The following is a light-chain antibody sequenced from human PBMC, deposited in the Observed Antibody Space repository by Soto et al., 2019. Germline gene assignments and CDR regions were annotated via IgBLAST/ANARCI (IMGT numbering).Light chain of an antibody. CDR2: EVV. Sequence: QSALTQPPSASGSPGQSVTISCTGTKNDIGVYDFVSWYQHHPGKAPRLIIYEVVQRPSGVPDRFSGSKSGNTASLTVSGLQAAAEADYFCQSYAGSNNYVFGSATKLTV. CDR1: KNDIGVYDF. V-gene: IGLV2-8*01. J-gene: IGLJ1*01. CDR3: QSYAGSNNYV.